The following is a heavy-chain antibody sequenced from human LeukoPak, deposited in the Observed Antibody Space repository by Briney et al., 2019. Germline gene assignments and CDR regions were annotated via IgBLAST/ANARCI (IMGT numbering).Heavy chain of an antibody. Sequence: GGSLRLSCAASGLTFSRYWMHWVRQAPGKGLVWVSNISSDGSIRNYADSVKGRFTISRDNAKNMLSLQMNSLRADDTAMYYCASQVSTGHWGQGTLVTVSS. D-gene: IGHD3-10*01. V-gene: IGHV3-74*01. CDR3: ASQVSTGH. J-gene: IGHJ4*02. CDR1: GLTFSRYW. CDR2: ISSDGSIR.